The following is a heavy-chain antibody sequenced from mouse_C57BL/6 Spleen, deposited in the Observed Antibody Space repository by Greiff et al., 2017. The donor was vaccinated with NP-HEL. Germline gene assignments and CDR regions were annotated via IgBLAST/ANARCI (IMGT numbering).Heavy chain of an antibody. D-gene: IGHD2-5*01. CDR3: TRKGRSNYPFDY. CDR2: IDPETGGT. J-gene: IGHJ2*01. V-gene: IGHV1-15*01. Sequence: VQLQQSGAELVRPGASVTLSCKASGYTFTDYEMHWVKQTPVHGLEWIGAIDPETGGTAYNQKFKGKAILTADKSSSTAYMELRSLTSEDSAVYYCTRKGRSNYPFDYWGQGTTLTVSS. CDR1: GYTFTDYE.